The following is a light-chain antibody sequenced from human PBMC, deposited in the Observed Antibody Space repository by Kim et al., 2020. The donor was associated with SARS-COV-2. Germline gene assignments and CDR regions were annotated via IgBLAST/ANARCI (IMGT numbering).Light chain of an antibody. Sequence: DTQMTQAPSSLSASVGDRVTITCRASQSIGRYLNWYQQKPGKAPMLLIYAASSLQGGVPSRFSGSRSGTDFTLTISSLQPEDFATYYCQQSYRTTYSFGQGTKLEI. J-gene: IGKJ2*01. V-gene: IGKV1-39*01. CDR1: QSIGRY. CDR2: AAS. CDR3: QQSYRTTYS.